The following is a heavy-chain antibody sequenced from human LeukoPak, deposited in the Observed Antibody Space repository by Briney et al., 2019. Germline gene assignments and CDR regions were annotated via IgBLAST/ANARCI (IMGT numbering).Heavy chain of an antibody. CDR1: GGSISSSSYY. V-gene: IGHV4-61*02. D-gene: IGHD6-13*01. J-gene: IGHJ4*02. Sequence: SETLSLTCTVSGGSISSSSYYWSWIRQPAGKGLEWIGRIYISGSTNYNPSLKSRVTMSVDTSKNKFSLKLSSVTAADTAVYYCARSSSWYYFDYWGQGTLVTVSS. CDR3: ARSSSWYYFDY. CDR2: IYISGST.